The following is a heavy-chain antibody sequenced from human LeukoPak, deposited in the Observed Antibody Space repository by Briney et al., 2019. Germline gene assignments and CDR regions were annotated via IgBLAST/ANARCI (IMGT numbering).Heavy chain of an antibody. V-gene: IGHV1-18*01. CDR3: ARVGKHSSGWYIIDAFDI. Sequence: ASVKVSCKASGYTFTSYGISWVRQAPGQGLEWMGWISAYNGNTNYAQKLQGRVTMTTDTSTGTAYMELRSLRSDDTAVYYCARVGKHSSGWYIIDAFDIWGQGTMVTVSS. J-gene: IGHJ3*02. D-gene: IGHD6-19*01. CDR1: GYTFTSYG. CDR2: ISAYNGNT.